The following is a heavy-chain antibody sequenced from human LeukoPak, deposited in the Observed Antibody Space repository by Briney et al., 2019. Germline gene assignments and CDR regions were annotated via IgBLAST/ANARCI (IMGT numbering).Heavy chain of an antibody. J-gene: IGHJ4*02. CDR3: ARSDQRWLYSDY. V-gene: IGHV4-39*07. CDR2: IYYSGST. CDR1: GGSISSSSYY. D-gene: IGHD5-24*01. Sequence: SETLSLTCTVSGGSISSSSYYWGWIRQPPGKGLEWIGIIYYSGSTNYNPSLKSRVTISVDTSKNQFSLKLSSVTAADTAVYYCARSDQRWLYSDYWGQGTLVTVSS.